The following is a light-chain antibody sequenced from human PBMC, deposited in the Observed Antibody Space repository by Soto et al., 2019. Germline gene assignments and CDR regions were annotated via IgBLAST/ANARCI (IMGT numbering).Light chain of an antibody. CDR3: SSDAGNYNYV. Sequence: QSVLTQPPSAPGPPGQSVTIPCTRTSSDVGGYDHVSWYQQHPGKAPKLMIYEVTKRPAGVPDRFSGSKSGNTASLTVSGLQAEDEADYFCSSDAGNYNYVFGTGTKV. CDR2: EVT. J-gene: IGLJ1*01. CDR1: SSDVGGYDH. V-gene: IGLV2-8*01.